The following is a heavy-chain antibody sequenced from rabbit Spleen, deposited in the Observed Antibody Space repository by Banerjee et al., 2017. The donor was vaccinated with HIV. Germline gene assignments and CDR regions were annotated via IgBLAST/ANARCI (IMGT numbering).Heavy chain of an antibody. D-gene: IGHD1-1*01. V-gene: IGHV1S40*01. CDR2: INAATAKP. Sequence: QSLEESGGDLVKPGASLTLTCTASGLDFSNYWICWVRQAPGKGLEWIACINAATAKPVYATWAKGRFTISRTSSTTVTLRMTSLTAADRATYFCARDLLGVIGWNFYLWGPGTLVTVS. CDR3: ARDLLGVIGWNFYL. J-gene: IGHJ4*01. CDR1: GLDFSNYW.